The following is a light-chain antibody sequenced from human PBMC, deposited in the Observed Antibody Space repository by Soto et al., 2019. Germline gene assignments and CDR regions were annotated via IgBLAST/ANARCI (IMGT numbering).Light chain of an antibody. CDR3: SSFERSGTRV. V-gene: IGLV2-14*03. J-gene: IGLJ2*01. CDR1: SSDVGGYSY. CDR2: EVS. Sequence: QSVLTQPASVSGSPGQSITISCTGTSSDVGGYSYVSWYQQHPGKAPKLILYEVSSRPSGVSSRFSGSKSGNTASLTISGLQAEDEADYYCSSFERSGTRVIGGGTKLTVL.